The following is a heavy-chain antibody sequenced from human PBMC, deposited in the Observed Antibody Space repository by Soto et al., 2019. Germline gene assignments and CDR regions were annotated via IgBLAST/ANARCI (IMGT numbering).Heavy chain of an antibody. CDR1: GFTFSSYS. CDR2: ISSSSSTI. V-gene: IGHV3-48*02. Sequence: GGSLRLSCAASGFTFSSYSMNWVRQAPGKGLEWVSYISSSSSTIYYADSVKGRFTISRDNAKNSLYLQMNSLRDEDTAVYYCAGSDGYYRTFIFDYWGQGTLVTVSS. J-gene: IGHJ4*02. CDR3: AGSDGYYRTFIFDY. D-gene: IGHD1-26*01.